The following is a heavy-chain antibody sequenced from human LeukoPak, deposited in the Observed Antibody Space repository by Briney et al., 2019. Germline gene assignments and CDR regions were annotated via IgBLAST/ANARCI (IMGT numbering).Heavy chain of an antibody. CDR1: GYTFTSYY. J-gene: IGHJ4*02. Sequence: ASVKVSSNASGYTFTSYYMHWVRQAPGQGLEWMGIINPSGGSTSYAQRFQGRVTMTRDMSTSTVYMELSSLRSEDTVVYYCATGGISAAGTFASGRTPSGKPDFDYWDQGTLVTVSS. CDR2: INPSGGST. D-gene: IGHD6-13*01. V-gene: IGHV1-46*01. CDR3: ATGGISAAGTFASGRTPSGKPDFDY.